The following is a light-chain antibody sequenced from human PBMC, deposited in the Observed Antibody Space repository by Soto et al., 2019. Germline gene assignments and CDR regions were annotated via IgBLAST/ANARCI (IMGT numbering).Light chain of an antibody. J-gene: IGKJ1*01. CDR1: QGLNRN. Sequence: ETVLTQSPATLSVSPGETATLSCTTSQGLNRNLAWYQQKLGQAPRVLIYGASTRAAGNPARCSGSGSGTEFILTVRSLQSEDFAVYYCHEYNTWPWTFGQGTKLEIK. CDR3: HEYNTWPWT. CDR2: GAS. V-gene: IGKV3-15*01.